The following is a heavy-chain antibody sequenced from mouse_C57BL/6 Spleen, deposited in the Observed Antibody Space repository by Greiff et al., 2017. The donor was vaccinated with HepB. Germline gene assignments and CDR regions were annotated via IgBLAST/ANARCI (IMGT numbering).Heavy chain of an antibody. V-gene: IGHV5-4*01. D-gene: IGHD2-5*01. J-gene: IGHJ1*03. CDR3: ARDRGIVTDSYFDV. CDR1: GFTFSSYA. Sequence: EVQVVESGGGLVKPGGSLKLSCAASGFTFSSYAMSWVRQTPEKRLEWVATISDGGSYTYYPDNVKGRFTISRDNAKNNLYLQMSHLKSEDTAMYYCARDRGIVTDSYFDVWGTGTTVTVSS. CDR2: ISDGGSYT.